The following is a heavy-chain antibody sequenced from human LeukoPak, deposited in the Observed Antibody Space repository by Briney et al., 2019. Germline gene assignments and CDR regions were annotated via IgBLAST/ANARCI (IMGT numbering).Heavy chain of an antibody. Sequence: ASVKVSCKASGYTFTYYGINWVRLAPGQGREWIGLVSGYNGNTRYVQNFQGRLTLTTDTSTNIAYMELMRLRSDDTAVYYCAREVDSAMVHAFDFWGQGTLVTVSS. CDR3: AREVDSAMVHAFDF. D-gene: IGHD5-18*01. J-gene: IGHJ3*01. CDR2: VSGYNGNT. CDR1: GYTFTYYG. V-gene: IGHV1-18*01.